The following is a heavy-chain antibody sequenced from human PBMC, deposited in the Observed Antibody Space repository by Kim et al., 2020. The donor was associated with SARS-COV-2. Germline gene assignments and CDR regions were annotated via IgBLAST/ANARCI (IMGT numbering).Heavy chain of an antibody. CDR1: SGSVSSGIDH. CDR2: IQNTGGT. J-gene: IGHJ4*02. D-gene: IGHD1-1*01. Sequence: SETLSLTCTVSSGSVSSGIDHWNWVRQPPGKGLEWIGQIQNTGGTTYNPSLKSRLTISIDTSKNQFSLKLSSVTAADTAVYFCASLFAGAGGAGYWGQGTLVTVSS. CDR3: ASLFAGAGGAGY. V-gene: IGHV4-61*01.